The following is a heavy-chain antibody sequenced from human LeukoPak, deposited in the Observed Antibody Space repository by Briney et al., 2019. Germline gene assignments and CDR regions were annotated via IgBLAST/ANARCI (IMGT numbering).Heavy chain of an antibody. D-gene: IGHD6-19*01. V-gene: IGHV5-10-1*01. CDR3: ARQGLSSGWNNWFDP. J-gene: IGHJ5*02. CDR1: GYSFTNYW. CDR2: VDPSDSYA. Sequence: GESLKISCKGSGYSFTNYWITWVRQMPGKGLEWMGRVDPSDSYAYYRPSFQGHVTISTDKSITTAYLQWSSLKASDTAMYYCARQGLSSGWNNWFDPWGQGTLVTVPS.